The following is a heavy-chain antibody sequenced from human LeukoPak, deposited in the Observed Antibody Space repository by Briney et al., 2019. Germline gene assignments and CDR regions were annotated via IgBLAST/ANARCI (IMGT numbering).Heavy chain of an antibody. J-gene: IGHJ6*02. CDR1: GFTVRDGY. D-gene: IGHD6-13*01. V-gene: IGHV3-53*01. CDR2: IYVSGTT. Sequence: GGSLRLSCAASGFTVRDGYMSWVRQAPGKRLEWLAFIYVSGTTFYAASVKGRFTISRANSKNTLYLQMNSLRAEDTAVYYCARAGCSSCPMDVWGQGTTVIVSS. CDR3: ARAGCSSCPMDV.